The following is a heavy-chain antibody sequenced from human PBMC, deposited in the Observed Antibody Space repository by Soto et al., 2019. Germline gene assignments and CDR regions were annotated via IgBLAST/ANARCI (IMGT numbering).Heavy chain of an antibody. Sequence: GGSLRLSCAASGFTFSSYSMNWVRQAPGKGLEWVSYISSISSSTIYYADSVKGRFTISRDNGKNSLYLQMNNLRAEDTAVYYCARGRRLTIFGGCYFDYWCQGTLVTVSS. CDR2: ISSISSSTI. V-gene: IGHV3-48*01. CDR1: GFTFSSYS. D-gene: IGHD3-3*01. J-gene: IGHJ4*02. CDR3: ARGRRLTIFGGCYFDY.